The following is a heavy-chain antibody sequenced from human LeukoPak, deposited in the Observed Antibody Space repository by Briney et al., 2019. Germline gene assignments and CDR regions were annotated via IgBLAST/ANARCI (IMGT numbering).Heavy chain of an antibody. Sequence: SETLSLTCTVSGGSISSSSYYWGWIRQPPGKGLEWIGSIYYSGSTYYNPSLKSRVTISVDTSKNQFSLKLSSVTAADTAVYYCASTVPYYYDSSGILDYWGQGTLVTVSS. D-gene: IGHD3-22*01. J-gene: IGHJ4*02. CDR3: ASTVPYYYDSSGILDY. V-gene: IGHV4-39*07. CDR2: IYYSGST. CDR1: GGSISSSSYY.